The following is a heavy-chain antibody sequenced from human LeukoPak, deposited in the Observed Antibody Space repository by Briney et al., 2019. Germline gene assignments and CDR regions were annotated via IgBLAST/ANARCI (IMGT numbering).Heavy chain of an antibody. CDR3: ARDGYCSGGSCYIGY. CDR2: IYHSGGT. D-gene: IGHD2-15*01. V-gene: IGHV4-4*02. Sequence: SGTLSLTCAVSGGSISSSNWWSWVRQPPGKGLEWIGEIYHSGGTNYNPSLKSRVTISVDKSKNQFSLKLSSVTAADTAVYYCARDGYCSGGSCYIGYWGQGTLVTVSS. CDR1: GGSISSSNW. J-gene: IGHJ4*02.